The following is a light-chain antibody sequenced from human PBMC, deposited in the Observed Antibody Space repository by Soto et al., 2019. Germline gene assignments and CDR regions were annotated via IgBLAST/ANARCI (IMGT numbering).Light chain of an antibody. V-gene: IGLV1-47*01. CDR2: RNS. J-gene: IGLJ1*01. CDR3: TSWHDSLNAHV. Sequence: QSVLTQPPSASGAPGQRVTFSCSGSKSDIGSNYVFWYQQLPGMAHKLLIYRNSQRPSGVPDRFSGSKSGTSASLPISGLRSEDEADYYCTSWHDSLNAHVFGTGTKVTVL. CDR1: KSDIGSNY.